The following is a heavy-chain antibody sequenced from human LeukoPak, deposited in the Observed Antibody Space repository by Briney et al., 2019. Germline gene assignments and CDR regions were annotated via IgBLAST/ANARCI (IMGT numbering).Heavy chain of an antibody. V-gene: IGHV3-23*01. Sequence: GGSLRLSCAASGFIFKTYAMHWVRQAPGKGLEGVSGISGNGGGTYYADSVKGRFTISRDNSKNTLYLQMNSLRVGDTAVYYCAKSFGYSRSWFDNWGQGTLVTVSS. CDR3: AKSFGYSRSWFDN. D-gene: IGHD6-13*01. CDR1: GFIFKTYA. CDR2: ISGNGGGT. J-gene: IGHJ4*02.